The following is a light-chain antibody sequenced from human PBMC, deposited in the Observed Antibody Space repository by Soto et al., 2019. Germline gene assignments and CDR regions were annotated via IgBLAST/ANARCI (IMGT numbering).Light chain of an antibody. Sequence: EIQRTQSPATLSASVGDRVSITCRASQSISNWLAWYQQKPGKAPKLLIYDVSALKRGVPPRFSGSGSGTEFTLTISSLQPEDFATYYCQQYDSFSVTFGQGTKV. CDR3: QQYDSFSVT. CDR1: QSISNW. V-gene: IGKV1-5*01. CDR2: DVS. J-gene: IGKJ1*01.